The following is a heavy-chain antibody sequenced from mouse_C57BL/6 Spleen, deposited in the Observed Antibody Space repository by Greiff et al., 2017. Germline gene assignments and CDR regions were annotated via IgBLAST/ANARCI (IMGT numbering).Heavy chain of an antibody. CDR3: AREDSSDYFDY. CDR1: GYAFSSSW. J-gene: IGHJ2*01. D-gene: IGHD2-12*01. CDR2: IYPGDGDT. Sequence: QVQLKESGPELVKPGASVTISCKASGYAFSSSWMNWVKQRPGKGLEWIGRIYPGDGDTNYNGKFKGKATLTADKSSSTAYMQLSSLTSEDSSVYFCAREDSSDYFDYWGQGTTLTVSS. V-gene: IGHV1-82*01.